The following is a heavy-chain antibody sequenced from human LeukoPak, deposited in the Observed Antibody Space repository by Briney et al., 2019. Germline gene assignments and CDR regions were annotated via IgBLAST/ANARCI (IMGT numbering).Heavy chain of an antibody. CDR1: GGSISSYY. CDR2: IYYSGSS. J-gene: IGHJ4*02. D-gene: IGHD1-26*01. Sequence: SETPSLTCTVSGGSISSYYWSWIRQPPGKGLGWLGYIYYSGSSNYNPSLKSRVTMSADTSKNQFSLKLSSVTAADTAVYYCARAGGSDDFDYWGQGTLVTVSS. V-gene: IGHV4-59*01. CDR3: ARAGGSDDFDY.